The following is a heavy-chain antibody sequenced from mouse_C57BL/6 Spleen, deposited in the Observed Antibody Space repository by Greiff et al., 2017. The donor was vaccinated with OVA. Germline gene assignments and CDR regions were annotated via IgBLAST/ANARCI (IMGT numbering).Heavy chain of an antibody. D-gene: IGHD2-3*01. Sequence: QVQLQQSGAELVRPGSSVKLSCKASGYTFTSYWMDWVKQRPGQGLEWIGNIYPSDSETHYNQKFKDKATLTVDKSSSTAYMQLSSLTSEDSAVYYCARRNGYYHFDYWGQGTTLTVSS. J-gene: IGHJ2*01. V-gene: IGHV1-61*01. CDR3: ARRNGYYHFDY. CDR1: GYTFTSYW. CDR2: IYPSDSET.